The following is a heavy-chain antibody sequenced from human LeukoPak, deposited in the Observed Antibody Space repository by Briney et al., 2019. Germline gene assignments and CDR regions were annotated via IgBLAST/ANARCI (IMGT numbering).Heavy chain of an antibody. CDR3: AKDQGYSYGHSLDY. CDR1: GFTFSSYG. Sequence: GGSLRLSCAASGFTFSSYGMHWVRQAPGKGLEWVAFIRYDGSNKYYADSVKGRFTISRDNSKNTLYLQMNSLRAEDTAVYYCAKDQGYSYGHSLDYWGQGTLVTVSS. V-gene: IGHV3-30*02. D-gene: IGHD5-18*01. J-gene: IGHJ4*02. CDR2: IRYDGSNK.